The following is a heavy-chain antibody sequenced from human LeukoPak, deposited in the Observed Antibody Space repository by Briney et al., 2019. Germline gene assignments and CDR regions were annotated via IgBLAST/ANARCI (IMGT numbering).Heavy chain of an antibody. J-gene: IGHJ5*02. CDR1: GGTFSSYA. D-gene: IGHD2-15*01. CDR2: IIPIFGTA. CDR3: ARDGLGYCSGGSCSLSTWEGINWFDP. Sequence: APVKVSCKASGGTFSSYAISWVRQAPGQGLEWMGGIIPIFGTANYAQKFQGRVTITADESTSTAYMELSSLRSEDTAVYYCARDGLGYCSGGSCSLSTWEGINWFDPWGQGTLVTVSS. V-gene: IGHV1-69*13.